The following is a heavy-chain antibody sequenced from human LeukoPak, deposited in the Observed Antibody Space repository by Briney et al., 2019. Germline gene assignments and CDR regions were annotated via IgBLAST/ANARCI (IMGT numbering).Heavy chain of an antibody. CDR1: DGSISSSSYY. CDR2: IYTSGST. D-gene: IGHD2-2*02. Sequence: PSQTLSLTCTVSDGSISSSSYYCSWIRQPAGKGLEWIGRIYTSGSTNYNPSLKSRVTISVDTSKNQFSLKLSSVTAADTAVYYCAREDYCSSTSCYTRLDFWGQGTLVTVSS. CDR3: AREDYCSSTSCYTRLDF. V-gene: IGHV4-61*02. J-gene: IGHJ4*02.